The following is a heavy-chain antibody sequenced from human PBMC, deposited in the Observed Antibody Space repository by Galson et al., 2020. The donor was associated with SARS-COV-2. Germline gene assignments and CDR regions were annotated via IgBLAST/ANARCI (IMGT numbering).Heavy chain of an antibody. D-gene: IGHD3-10*01. CDR3: TSGALESPYYYYGMDV. J-gene: IGHJ6*02. CDR1: GFTFGDYA. V-gene: IGHV3-49*03. Sequence: GESLKISCTASGFTFGDYAMSWFRQAPGKGLEWVGFIRSKAYGGTTEYAASVKGRFTISRDDSKSIAYLQMNSLKTEDTAVYYCTSGALESPYYYYGMDVWGQGTTVTVSS. CDR2: IRSKAYGGTT.